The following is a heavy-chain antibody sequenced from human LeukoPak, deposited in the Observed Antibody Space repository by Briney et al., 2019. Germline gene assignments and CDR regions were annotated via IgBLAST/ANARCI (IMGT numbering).Heavy chain of an antibody. D-gene: IGHD6-19*01. V-gene: IGHV4-61*02. CDR2: IYTSGST. Sequence: NPSETLSLTCTVSGGSISSGSYYWSWIRQPAGKGLEWIGRIYTSGSTNYSPSLKSRVTISVDTSKNQFPLKLSSVTAADTAVYYCARERIAVAGIDYWGQGTLVTVSS. CDR3: ARERIAVAGIDY. CDR1: GGSISSGSYY. J-gene: IGHJ4*02.